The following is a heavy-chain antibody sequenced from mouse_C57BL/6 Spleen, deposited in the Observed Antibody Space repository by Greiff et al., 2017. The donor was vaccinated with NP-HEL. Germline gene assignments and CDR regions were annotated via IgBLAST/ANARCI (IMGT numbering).Heavy chain of an antibody. CDR2: IYPGSGST. CDR1: GYTFTSYW. CDR3: ARDLDSSYGGYFDY. D-gene: IGHD1-1*01. V-gene: IGHV1-55*01. J-gene: IGHJ2*01. Sequence: QVQLKQPGAELVKPGASVKMSCKASGYTFTSYWITWVKQRPGQGLEWIGDIYPGSGSTNYNEKFKSKATLTVDTSSSTAYMQLSSLTSQDSAVYYWARDLDSSYGGYFDYWGQGTTLTVSS.